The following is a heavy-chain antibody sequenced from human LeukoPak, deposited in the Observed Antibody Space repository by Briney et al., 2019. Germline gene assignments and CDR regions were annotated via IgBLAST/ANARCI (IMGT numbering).Heavy chain of an antibody. V-gene: IGHV1-69*04. J-gene: IGHJ5*02. CDR2: IIPILGIA. CDR3: ARVWVLQQLVGHDWFDP. CDR1: GGTFSSYA. D-gene: IGHD6-13*01. Sequence: VASVKVSCKASGGTFSSYAISCVRQAPGQGLEWMGRIIPILGIANYAQKFQGSVTITADKSTSTAYMELSSLRSEDTAVYYCARVWVLQQLVGHDWFDPWGQGTLVTVSS.